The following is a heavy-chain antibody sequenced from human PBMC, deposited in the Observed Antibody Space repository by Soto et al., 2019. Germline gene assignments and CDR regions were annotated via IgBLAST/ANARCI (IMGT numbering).Heavy chain of an antibody. D-gene: IGHD1-26*01. Sequence: EVQLLESGGGLVQPGGSLRLSCAASGFTFSSYAMSWVHQAPGKGLEWVSAISGSGGSTYYADSVKGRFTISRDNSKNTLYLQMNSLRAEDTAVYYCAKDQSGEWELLSYWGQGTLVTVSS. CDR1: GFTFSSYA. CDR2: ISGSGGST. CDR3: AKDQSGEWELLSY. J-gene: IGHJ4*02. V-gene: IGHV3-23*01.